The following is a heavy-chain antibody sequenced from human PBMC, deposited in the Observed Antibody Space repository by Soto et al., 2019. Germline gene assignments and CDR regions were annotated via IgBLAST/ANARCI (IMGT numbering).Heavy chain of an antibody. J-gene: IGHJ4*02. Sequence: QVQLMQSGAEVKKPGASVKVSCKASGYSFNIYSISWVRQAPGQGLEWMVRISAFNGNTNYAQKFQGRVTMTTATSTSTAYMELRSLRSDDTAIYYYAREVYGDLIDYWGQGTLVIVSS. CDR3: AREVYGDLIDY. CDR1: GYSFNIYS. V-gene: IGHV1-18*01. CDR2: ISAFNGNT. D-gene: IGHD2-21*02.